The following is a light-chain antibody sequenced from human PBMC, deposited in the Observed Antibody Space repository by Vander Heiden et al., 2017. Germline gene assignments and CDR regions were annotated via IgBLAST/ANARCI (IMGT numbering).Light chain of an antibody. CDR3: QQYGSSTWT. CDR1: QSVSSSY. V-gene: IGKV3-20*01. J-gene: IGKJ1*01. CDR2: GAA. Sequence: EIVLTQSPGTLSLSRGERATLSCRASQSVSSSYLAWYQQKPGQPPRLLIYGAASRATGIPDRLSGSGSGTDFTLTISRLEPEDFAVYYCQQYGSSTWTFGQGTKVEIK.